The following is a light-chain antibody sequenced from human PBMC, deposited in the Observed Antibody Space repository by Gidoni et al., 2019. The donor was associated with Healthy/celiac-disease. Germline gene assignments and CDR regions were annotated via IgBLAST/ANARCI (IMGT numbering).Light chain of an antibody. Sequence: QPALTQPASVSASPGQSITISCPGTSSDVGGYNYVSWYQQHPGKAPKLMIYEVSNRPSGVSNRFSGSKSGNTASLTISGLQAEDEADYYCSSYTSSSTLVFGGGTKLTVL. J-gene: IGLJ2*01. CDR2: EVS. CDR3: SSYTSSSTLV. V-gene: IGLV2-14*01. CDR1: SSDVGGYNY.